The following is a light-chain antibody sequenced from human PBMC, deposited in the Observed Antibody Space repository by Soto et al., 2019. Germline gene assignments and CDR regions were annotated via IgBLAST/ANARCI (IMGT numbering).Light chain of an antibody. J-gene: IGLJ3*02. CDR2: LEGSGSY. V-gene: IGLV4-60*03. Sequence: QPVLTQSSSASASLGSSVKLTCTLSSGHSSNIIAWHQQQPGKAPRYLMKLEGSGSYNEGSGVPDRFSGSSSGADRYLTISNLQSEDESDYYCETWDSNTRVFGGGTKLTVL. CDR3: ETWDSNTRV. CDR1: SGHSSNI.